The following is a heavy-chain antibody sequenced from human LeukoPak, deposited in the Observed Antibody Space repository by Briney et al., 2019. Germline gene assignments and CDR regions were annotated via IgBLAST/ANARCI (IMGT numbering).Heavy chain of an antibody. J-gene: IGHJ4*02. V-gene: IGHV3-30*02. Sequence: GGSLRLSCAASGFTFSSYGMHWVRQAPGKGLEWVAFIRHDGSNKNYADSVKVRFTISRDNSKNTVYLQMNSLRAEDTGVYYCARDRLEAVTDDDYFDYWGQGTLVTVSS. D-gene: IGHD2-21*02. CDR1: GFTFSSYG. CDR2: IRHDGSNK. CDR3: ARDRLEAVTDDDYFDY.